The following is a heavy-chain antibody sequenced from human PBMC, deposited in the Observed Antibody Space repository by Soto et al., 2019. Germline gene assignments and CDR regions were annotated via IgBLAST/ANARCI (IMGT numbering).Heavy chain of an antibody. Sequence: SETLSLTCTVSGGSINSDYWSWIRQSPGKGLEWIGYVFFSGSTNYNHSFKSRVTISVDTSKNQISLRLTSVTAADTAVYYCVTVNLVGAAYYFDYWGPGTLVTVSS. J-gene: IGHJ4*02. CDR1: GGSINSDY. CDR2: VFFSGST. V-gene: IGHV4-59*08. CDR3: VTVNLVGAAYYFDY. D-gene: IGHD2-15*01.